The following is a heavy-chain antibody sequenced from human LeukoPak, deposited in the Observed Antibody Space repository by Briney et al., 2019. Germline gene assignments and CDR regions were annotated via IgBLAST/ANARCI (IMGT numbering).Heavy chain of an antibody. CDR1: GFTLSSYA. CDR3: AKERYYYDRRGAFDI. Sequence: GGSLRLSCVASGFTLSSYAVSWVRQAPGKGLQWVSSLGISGDYAWYAGSVKGRFTISRDSSKNTLYLQMNSLRAEDTALYYCAKERYYYDRRGAFDIWGQGTMVTVSS. J-gene: IGHJ3*02. D-gene: IGHD3-22*01. CDR2: LGISGDYA. V-gene: IGHV3-23*01.